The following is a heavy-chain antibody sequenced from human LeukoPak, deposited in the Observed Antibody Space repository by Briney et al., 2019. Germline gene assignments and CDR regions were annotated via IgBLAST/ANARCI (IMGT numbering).Heavy chain of an antibody. CDR3: ARGGRHNWFDP. CDR2: IKQDGSEK. V-gene: IGHV3-7*01. D-gene: IGHD3-10*01. J-gene: IGHJ5*02. Sequence: GGSLTLSCTASGFIFRNYWMSWVRQAPGKGLEWVANIKQDGSEKYYVDSVKGRFTISRDNAKNSLYLQMNSLRAEDTAVYYCARGGRHNWFDPWGQGTLVTVSS. CDR1: GFIFRNYW.